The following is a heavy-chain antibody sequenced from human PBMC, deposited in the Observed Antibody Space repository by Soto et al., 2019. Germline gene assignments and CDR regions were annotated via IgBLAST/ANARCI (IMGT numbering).Heavy chain of an antibody. CDR2: IKADGSET. D-gene: IGHD3-16*01. J-gene: IGHJ4*02. CDR3: AKGGHIDF. Sequence: GGSLRLSCAASGFSFSTYWMSWVRQVPGAGLEWVANIKADGSETYYVDSVRGRFTISRDNGKTSLFLQLNSLRAEDTAVYYCAKGGHIDFCGQGTLVTVSS. CDR1: GFSFSTYW. V-gene: IGHV3-7*03.